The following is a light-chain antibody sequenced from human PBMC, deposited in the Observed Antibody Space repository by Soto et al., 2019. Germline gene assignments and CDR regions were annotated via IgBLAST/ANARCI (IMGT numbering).Light chain of an antibody. V-gene: IGLV1-40*01. CDR1: SSNVGAGYD. CDR2: GNK. CDR3: QSFDSSLGRWI. J-gene: IGLJ2*01. Sequence: QSVLTQPPSVSGAPVQRVTISCTGSSSNVGAGYDVHWYQQRPGTAPKLLIYGNKNRPSGVPDRFSGSKSGTSASLAVTGLQAVDEADYYCQSFDSSLGRWIFGGGTKLTVL.